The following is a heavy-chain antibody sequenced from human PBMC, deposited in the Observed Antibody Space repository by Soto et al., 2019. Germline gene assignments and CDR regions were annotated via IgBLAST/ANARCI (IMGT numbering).Heavy chain of an antibody. CDR2: IYYSGST. CDR1: GGSGSSGSYC. CDR3: AAYCSGGSCFRFDY. D-gene: IGHD2-15*01. J-gene: IGHJ4*02. Sequence: PLETLPLTCTVSGGSGSSGSYCWSWIRKPPGKGLEWIGYIYYSGSTNYNPSLKSRVTISVDTSKNQFSLKLSSVTAADTAVYYCAAYCSGGSCFRFDYWGQGTLVTVSS. V-gene: IGHV4-61*01.